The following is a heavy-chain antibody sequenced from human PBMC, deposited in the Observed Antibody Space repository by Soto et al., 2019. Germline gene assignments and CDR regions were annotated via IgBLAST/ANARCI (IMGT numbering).Heavy chain of an antibody. Sequence: GGSLRLSCAASGFTFSSYGMHWVRQAPGKGLEWVAVIWYDGSNKYYADSVKGRFTISRDNSKNTLYLQMNSLRAEDTAVYYCARTGRYTHIAVAGTGDAFDIWGQGTMVTVSS. CDR1: GFTFSSYG. J-gene: IGHJ3*02. V-gene: IGHV3-33*01. D-gene: IGHD6-19*01. CDR2: IWYDGSNK. CDR3: ARTGRYTHIAVAGTGDAFDI.